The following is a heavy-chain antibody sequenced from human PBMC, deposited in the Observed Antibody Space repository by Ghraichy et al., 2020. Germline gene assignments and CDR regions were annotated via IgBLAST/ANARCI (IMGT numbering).Heavy chain of an antibody. J-gene: IGHJ5*02. CDR3: ARRRLGCGGDCYWFDP. V-gene: IGHV4-39*01. CDR1: GGFFDSSRYY. Sequence: SQTLSLTCTVSGGFFDSSRYYWGWIRQSPEKGLEWIGTISNSGATYYSPSLNSRVTISIDASKNQFFLRLTSVTAADTAVYYCARRRLGCGGDCYWFDPWGQGSLVTVSS. CDR2: ISNSGAT. D-gene: IGHD2-21*02.